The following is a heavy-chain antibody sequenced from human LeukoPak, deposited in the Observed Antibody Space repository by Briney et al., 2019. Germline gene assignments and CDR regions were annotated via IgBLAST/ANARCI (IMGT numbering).Heavy chain of an antibody. CDR3: ARLYGDYNSYYFDY. CDR2: IYYSGST. Sequence: SETLSLTFAVSGGSISSSNWWSWVRQPPGKGLEWIGYIYYSGSTNYNPSLKSRVTISVDTSKNQFSLKLSSVTAADTALYYCARLYGDYNSYYFDYWGQGTLVTVSS. CDR1: GGSISSSNW. J-gene: IGHJ4*02. D-gene: IGHD4-17*01. V-gene: IGHV4-4*02.